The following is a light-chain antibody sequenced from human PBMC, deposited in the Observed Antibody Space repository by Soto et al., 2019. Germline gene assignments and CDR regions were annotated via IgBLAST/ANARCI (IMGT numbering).Light chain of an antibody. J-gene: IGLJ2*01. V-gene: IGLV1-51*01. CDR3: GTWDSSLRAVV. Sequence: QSVLTQPPSVSAAPGRRVTISCSGSSSNVGENYVSWYQQLPGTAPRLLIYDNTKRPSGIPDRFSGSKSGTSASLGITGLQTGDEADYYCGTWDSSLRAVVFGGGTKVTVL. CDR2: DNT. CDR1: SSNVGENY.